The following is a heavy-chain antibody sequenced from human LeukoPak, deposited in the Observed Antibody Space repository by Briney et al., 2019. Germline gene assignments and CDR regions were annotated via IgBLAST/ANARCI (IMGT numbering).Heavy chain of an antibody. Sequence: KSSETLSLTCTVSGGSVSGYFWSWIRQPPGKGLEWIGYISYIGSTNNNPSLKSRVTISVDTSKNQLSLKLTSVTAADTAVYYCARRREDWYFDLWGRGTLVTVSS. CDR2: ISYIGST. V-gene: IGHV4-59*08. CDR3: ARRREDWYFDL. CDR1: GGSVSGYF. J-gene: IGHJ2*01.